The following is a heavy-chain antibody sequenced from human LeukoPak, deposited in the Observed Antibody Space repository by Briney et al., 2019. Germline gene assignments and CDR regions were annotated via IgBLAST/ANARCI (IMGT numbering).Heavy chain of an antibody. V-gene: IGHV3-23*01. CDR2: LSGSGGST. CDR3: AKAYTSGWYFCFDY. Sequence: GGALRLSCTASGFTFSSYAMNWVRQAPGKGLEWVSGLSGSGGSTYYADSVKGRFTISRDNSKNTLYLQMNSLRVEDTAVYYCAKAYTSGWYFCFDYWGQGALVTVSS. J-gene: IGHJ4*02. D-gene: IGHD6-19*01. CDR1: GFTFSSYA.